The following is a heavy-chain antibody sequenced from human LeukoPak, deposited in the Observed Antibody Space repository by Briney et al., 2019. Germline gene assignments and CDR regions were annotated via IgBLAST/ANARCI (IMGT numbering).Heavy chain of an antibody. CDR3: GGTYCSNGVCYRDDSFDI. J-gene: IGHJ3*02. CDR1: GFTFSSSW. CDR2: INSDESIT. V-gene: IGHV3-74*01. D-gene: IGHD2-8*01. Sequence: PGGSLRLSCAASGFTFSSSWMYWVRQAPGKGLVWVSRINSDESITTYADSVKGRFTISRDNAKNTLYLQMNSLRAEDSAVYYCGGTYCSNGVCYRDDSFDIWGQGTPVTVSS.